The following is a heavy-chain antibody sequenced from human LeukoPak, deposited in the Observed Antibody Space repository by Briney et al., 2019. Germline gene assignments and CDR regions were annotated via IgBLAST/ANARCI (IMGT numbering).Heavy chain of an antibody. J-gene: IGHJ6*02. CDR2: INPSGGST. CDR3: ARDPPIAAAGTLRYYYYGMDV. Sequence: GASVKVSCKVSGYTLTELPMHWVRQAPGQGLEWMGIINPSGGSTSYAQKFQGRVTMTRDTSTSTVYMELSSLRSEDTAVYYCARDPPIAAAGTLRYYYYGMDVWGQGTTVTVSS. D-gene: IGHD6-13*01. CDR1: GYTLTELP. V-gene: IGHV1-46*01.